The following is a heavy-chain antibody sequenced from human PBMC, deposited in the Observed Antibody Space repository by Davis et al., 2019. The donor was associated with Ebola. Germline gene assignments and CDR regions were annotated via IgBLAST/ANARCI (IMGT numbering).Heavy chain of an antibody. CDR3: ARDLHEYSSLYYYGMDV. Sequence: ASVKVSCKASGYTFTSYALNWVRQAPGQGLEWMGWINPNTGNPTYAQGFTGRFVFSLDTSVSTAYLQISSLKAEDTAVYYCARDLHEYSSLYYYGMDVWGKGTTVTVSS. CDR1: GYTFTSYA. D-gene: IGHD6-6*01. V-gene: IGHV7-4-1*02. CDR2: INPNTGNP. J-gene: IGHJ6*04.